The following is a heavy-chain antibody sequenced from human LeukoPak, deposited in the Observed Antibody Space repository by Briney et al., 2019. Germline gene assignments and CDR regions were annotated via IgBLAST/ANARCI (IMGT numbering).Heavy chain of an antibody. CDR2: ISSDGSNE. D-gene: IGHD3-10*01. J-gene: IGHJ4*02. Sequence: PGRSLRLSCAASGFTFSSYGMHWVRLAPGKGLQWVAVISSDGSNEYYADSVKGRLTISRDNSKNTLYLQMNSLRAEDTAVYYCARDSSDGSGKNWGQGTLVTVSS. CDR1: GFTFSSYG. V-gene: IGHV3-30*03. CDR3: ARDSSDGSGKN.